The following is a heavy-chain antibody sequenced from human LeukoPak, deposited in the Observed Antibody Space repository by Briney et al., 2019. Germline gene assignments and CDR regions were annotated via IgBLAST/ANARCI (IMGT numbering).Heavy chain of an antibody. Sequence: GASVKVSCKASGYTFTSYAMNWVRQAPGQGLEWMGRINTNTGNPTYAQGFTGWFVFSLDTSVSTAYLQISSLKAEDAAVYYCALAARPSKFDYWGQGTLVTVSS. CDR1: GYTFTSYA. D-gene: IGHD6-6*01. J-gene: IGHJ4*02. CDR2: INTNTGNP. V-gene: IGHV7-4-1*02. CDR3: ALAARPSKFDY.